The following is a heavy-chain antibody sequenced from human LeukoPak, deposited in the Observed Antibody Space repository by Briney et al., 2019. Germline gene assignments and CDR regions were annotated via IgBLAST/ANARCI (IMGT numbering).Heavy chain of an antibody. CDR2: TSTDGNIK. CDR3: ARDYRSGAPDYLDS. V-gene: IGHV3-30-3*01. CDR1: GFTFRTYD. Sequence: GGSLRLSCAASGFTFRTYDMHWVRQAPGKGLEWVAVTSTDGNIKIYADSVKGRFTISRDNSKNTLYLEMNSLRVDDTAVYYCARDYRSGAPDYLDSWGQGTLVTVSS. J-gene: IGHJ4*02. D-gene: IGHD1-14*01.